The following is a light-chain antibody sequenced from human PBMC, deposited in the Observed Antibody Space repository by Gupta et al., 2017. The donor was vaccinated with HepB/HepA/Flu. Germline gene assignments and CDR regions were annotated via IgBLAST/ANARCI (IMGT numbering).Light chain of an antibody. CDR3: KQTLDTPYT. J-gene: IGKJ2*01. CDR1: RILLHNDGYHF. Sequence: DIVMTHSPLSLAVTPGEPASISCRSSRILLHNDGYHFLNWYLQKPGQSPHLLIYVASSRASGVPDRFNGSGSGTDFTLHIARVEAEDVGVYYCKQTLDTPYTFGPGTKLKI. CDR2: VAS. V-gene: IGKV2-28*01.